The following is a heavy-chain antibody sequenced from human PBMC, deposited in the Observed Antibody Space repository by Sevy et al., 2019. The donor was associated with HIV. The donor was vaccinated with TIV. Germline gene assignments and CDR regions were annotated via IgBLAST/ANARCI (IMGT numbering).Heavy chain of an antibody. J-gene: IGHJ4*02. V-gene: IGHV3-7*01. CDR2: IKQDGSVK. CDR3: VRAIAADGSF. D-gene: IGHD6-13*01. CDR1: GFSLNSNW. Sequence: GGSLRLSCAASGFSLNSNWMSWVHQAPGKGLEWVANIKQDGSVKYYVDSVKGRFTISRDNARNLLYLQMNSLRAEDTALYYSVRAIAADGSFWGQGTLVTASS.